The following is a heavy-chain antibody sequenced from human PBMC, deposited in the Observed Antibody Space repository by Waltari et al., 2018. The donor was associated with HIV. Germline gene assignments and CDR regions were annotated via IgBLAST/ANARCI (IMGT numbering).Heavy chain of an antibody. CDR2: ISADNGNT. Sequence: QVQLVQSGAEVKKPGASVKVSCKASGYTFTSYGISWVQQAPGQGLEWMGWISADNGNTEDARDCKGRVSMPTDTATTTAYVDLRGLRFDDTAVYYCARLGYDFWSGYDYWGQGTLVTVS. V-gene: IGHV1-18*01. CDR3: ARLGYDFWSGYDY. D-gene: IGHD3-3*01. CDR1: GYTFTSYG. J-gene: IGHJ4*02.